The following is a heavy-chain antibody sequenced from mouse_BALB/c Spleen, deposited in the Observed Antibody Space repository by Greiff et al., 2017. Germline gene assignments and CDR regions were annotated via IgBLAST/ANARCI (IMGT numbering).Heavy chain of an antibody. J-gene: IGHJ1*01. CDR2: ISSGSSTI. D-gene: IGHD2-1*01. CDR1: GFTFSSFG. Sequence: EVNVVESGGGLVQPGGSRKLSCAASGFTFSSFGMHWVRQAPEKGLEWVAYISSGSSTIYYPDTVKGRFTISRDNAKNTLYLQMSSLKSEDTAMYYCARRNGNFSYWYFDVWGAGTTVTVSS. V-gene: IGHV5-17*03. CDR3: ARRNGNFSYWYFDV.